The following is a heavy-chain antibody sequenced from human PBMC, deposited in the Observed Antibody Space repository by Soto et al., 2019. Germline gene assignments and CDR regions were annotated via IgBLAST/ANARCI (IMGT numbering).Heavy chain of an antibody. Sequence: EVQLLESGGGLVQPGGSLRLSCAVSGFSFSTYGVTWVRQAPGKGLEWVSGVSGGSGVTHYADSVKGRFTITGDNSKNTVYRHMNSLRGEDTAVYYCAKWNGYGDYWGQGTLVTVSS. CDR1: GFSFSTYG. CDR2: VSGGSGVT. J-gene: IGHJ4*02. CDR3: AKWNGYGDY. V-gene: IGHV3-23*01. D-gene: IGHD1-1*01.